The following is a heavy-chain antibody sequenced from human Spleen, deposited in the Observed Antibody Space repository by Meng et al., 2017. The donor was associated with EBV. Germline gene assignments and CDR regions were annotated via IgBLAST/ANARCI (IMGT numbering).Heavy chain of an antibody. D-gene: IGHD6-19*01. CDR2: VHYTGST. CDR3: ARPFPSWQSPRLDPFGA. V-gene: IGHV4-39*01. Sequence: QLQRRGTGPGQVKPSETLSLTCTVSGDSISSFYYWGWIRQPPGRGLEWIGSVHYTGSTYYSPSLKSRVTVSVGTSKNQFSLRLTSVTAADTAVYYCARPFPSWQSPRLDPFGAWGQGTLVTVSS. CDR1: GDSISSFYY. J-gene: IGHJ5*02.